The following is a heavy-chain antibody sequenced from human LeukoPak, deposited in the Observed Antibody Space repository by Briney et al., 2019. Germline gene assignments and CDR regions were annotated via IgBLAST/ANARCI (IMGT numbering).Heavy chain of an antibody. Sequence: ASVKVSCKASGGTFSSYAISWVRQAPGQGLEWMGGIIPIFGTANYAQKFQGRVTITADESTSTAYMELSSLRSEDTAVYYCAKYGTSLKSLDYWGQGTLVTVSS. CDR1: GGTFSSYA. V-gene: IGHV1-69*13. CDR2: IIPIFGTA. J-gene: IGHJ4*02. D-gene: IGHD1-1*01. CDR3: AKYGTSLKSLDY.